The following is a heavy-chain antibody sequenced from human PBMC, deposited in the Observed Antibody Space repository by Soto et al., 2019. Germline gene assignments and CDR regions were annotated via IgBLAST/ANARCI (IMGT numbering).Heavy chain of an antibody. CDR1: GYSLTSYW. V-gene: IGHV5-51*01. Sequence: PGEALKISCKGSGYSLTSYWIGWVRQMPGKGLEWMGIIYPGDSDTRYSPSFQGQVTISADKSISTAYLQWSSLKASDTAMYYCASHGPYTWNDGPPPFYYYGMDVWGQGTTVTVSS. CDR3: ASHGPYTWNDGPPPFYYYGMDV. D-gene: IGHD1-1*01. J-gene: IGHJ6*02. CDR2: IYPGDSDT.